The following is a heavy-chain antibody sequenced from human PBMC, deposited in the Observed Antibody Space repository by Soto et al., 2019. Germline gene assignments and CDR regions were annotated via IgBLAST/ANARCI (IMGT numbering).Heavy chain of an antibody. J-gene: IGHJ6*04. CDR3: ARDRVGIAAAGLRQYVMDV. CDR2: IYYSGST. V-gene: IGHV4-31*03. Sequence: SETLSLTCTVSGGSISSGGYYWSWIRQHPGKGLEWIGYIYYSGSTYYNPSLKSRVAISVDTSKNQFSLKLSSAPAADTAVYYCARDRVGIAAAGLRQYVMDVWDKGTTIIVAS. D-gene: IGHD6-13*01. CDR1: GGSISSGGYY.